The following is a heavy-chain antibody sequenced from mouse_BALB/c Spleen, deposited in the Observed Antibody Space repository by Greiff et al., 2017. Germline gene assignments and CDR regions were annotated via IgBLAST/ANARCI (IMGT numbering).Heavy chain of an antibody. V-gene: IGHV3-2*02. CDR1: GYSITSDYA. CDR3: ARSHGSLDY. D-gene: IGHD1-1*01. Sequence: VQLKESGPGLVKPSQSLSLTCTVTGYSITSDYAWNWIRQFPGNKLEWMGYISYSGSTSYNPSLKSRISITRDTSKNQFFLQLNSVTTEDTATYYCARSHGSLDYWGQGTTLTVSS. CDR2: ISYSGST. J-gene: IGHJ2*01.